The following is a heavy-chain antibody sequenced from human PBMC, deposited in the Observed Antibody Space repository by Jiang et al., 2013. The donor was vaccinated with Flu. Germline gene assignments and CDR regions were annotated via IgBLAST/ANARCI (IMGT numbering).Heavy chain of an antibody. J-gene: IGHJ3*02. V-gene: IGHV3-15*07. D-gene: IGHD6-13*01. Sequence: GLVKPGGSLRLSCAASGFTFSNAWMNWVRQVPGKGLEWVGRIKSKTDGGTTDYAAPVKGRFTVSRDDSKSTLYLQMNSLNIEDTGVYYCTTVIVVAGTYAFDIWGQGTVVSVSS. CDR3: TTVIVVAGTYAFDI. CDR1: GFTFSNAW. CDR2: IKSKTDGGTT.